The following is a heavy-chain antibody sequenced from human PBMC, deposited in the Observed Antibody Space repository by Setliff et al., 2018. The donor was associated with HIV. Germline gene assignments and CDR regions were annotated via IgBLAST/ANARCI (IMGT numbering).Heavy chain of an antibody. D-gene: IGHD6-6*01. J-gene: IGHJ5*01. CDR1: GGSISSGSYY. CDR3: VGDLPVAARRKRWFES. CDR2: IWTSGST. Sequence: TLSLTCTVSGGSISSGSYYWSWIRQPAGKGLEWIGRIWTSGSTNYNPSLKSRVTISVDTSKNQFSLKLSSVTAADTAVYYCVGDLPVAARRKRWFESWGQGTLVTVSS. V-gene: IGHV4-61*02.